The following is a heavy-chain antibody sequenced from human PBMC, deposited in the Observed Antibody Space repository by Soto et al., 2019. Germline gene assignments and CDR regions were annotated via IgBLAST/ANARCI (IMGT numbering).Heavy chain of an antibody. Sequence: GGSLRLSCAASGFTFSSYAMHWVRQAPGKGLEWVAVISYDGSNKYYADSVKGRFTISRDNSKNTLYLQMNSLRAEDTAVYYCARGPQGYYYYGMDVWGQGTTVTVSS. CDR3: ARGPQGYYYYGMDV. J-gene: IGHJ6*02. V-gene: IGHV3-30-3*01. CDR2: ISYDGSNK. CDR1: GFTFSSYA.